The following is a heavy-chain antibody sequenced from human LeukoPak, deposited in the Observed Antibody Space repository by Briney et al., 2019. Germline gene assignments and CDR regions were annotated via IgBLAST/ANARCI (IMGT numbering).Heavy chain of an antibody. V-gene: IGHV3-30*02. CDR2: IRYDGSNK. J-gene: IGHJ4*02. CDR1: GFTFSSYG. Sequence: GGSLRLSCAASGFTFSSYGMHWVRQAPGKGLEWVAFIRYDGSNKYYADSVKGRFTISRDNSKNTLYLQMNSLRAEDTAVYYCAKEGLSALLWFGELSAFDYWGQGTLVTVSS. D-gene: IGHD3-10*01. CDR3: AKEGLSALLWFGELSAFDY.